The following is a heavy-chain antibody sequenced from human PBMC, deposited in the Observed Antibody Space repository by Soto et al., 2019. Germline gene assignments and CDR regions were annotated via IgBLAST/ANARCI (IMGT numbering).Heavy chain of an antibody. CDR1: GGSISSYY. V-gene: IGHV4-59*08. D-gene: IGHD2-15*01. CDR3: ARGYCSGGSCGLFDY. J-gene: IGHJ4*02. CDR2: IYYSGST. Sequence: PSETLSLTCTVSGGSISSYYWSWIRQPPGKGLEWIGYIYYSGSTNYNPSLKSRVTISVDTSKNQFSLKLNSMTTADTAVYYCARGYCSGGSCGLFDYWGQGTLVTVSS.